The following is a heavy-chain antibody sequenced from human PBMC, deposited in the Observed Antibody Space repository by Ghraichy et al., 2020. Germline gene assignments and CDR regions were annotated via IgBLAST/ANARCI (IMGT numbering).Heavy chain of an antibody. CDR2: INHSGST. Sequence: ETLSLTCAVFGGSFSDYFWSWIRQPPGKGLEWIGEINHSGSTKYNPSLKSRVTISVDTSKNQFSLKLNSVIAADTAGYYCARYSSNSYDDAFDSWGRGTLVTVSS. CDR3: ARYSSNSYDDAFDS. V-gene: IGHV4-34*01. D-gene: IGHD6-13*01. CDR1: GGSFSDYF. J-gene: IGHJ3*01.